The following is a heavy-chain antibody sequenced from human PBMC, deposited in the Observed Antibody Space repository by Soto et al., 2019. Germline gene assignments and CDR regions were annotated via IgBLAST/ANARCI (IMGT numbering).Heavy chain of an antibody. CDR3: AKSKGDQRGYSYGNYYYYGMDV. CDR2: ISGGGDST. D-gene: IGHD5-18*01. CDR1: GFTFSSYA. J-gene: IGHJ6*02. V-gene: IGHV3-23*01. Sequence: GGSLRLSCAASGFTFSSYAMSWVRQAPGKGLEWVSAISGGGDSTYYADSVKGRFTISRDNSKNTLYLQMNSLRAEDTAVYYCAKSKGDQRGYSYGNYYYYGMDVWGQGTTVTVSS.